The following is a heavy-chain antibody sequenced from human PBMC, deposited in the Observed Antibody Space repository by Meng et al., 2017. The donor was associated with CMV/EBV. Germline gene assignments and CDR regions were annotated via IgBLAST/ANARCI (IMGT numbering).Heavy chain of an antibody. Sequence: SVKVSCKASGGTFSSYAISWVRQAPGQGLEWTGGIIPIFGTANYAQKFQGRVTITTDESTSTAYMELSSLRSEDTAVYYCASTHCSSTSCYTWQLAYFDYWGQGTLVTVSS. J-gene: IGHJ4*02. CDR3: ASTHCSSTSCYTWQLAYFDY. D-gene: IGHD2-2*02. V-gene: IGHV1-69*05. CDR2: IIPIFGTA. CDR1: GGTFSSYA.